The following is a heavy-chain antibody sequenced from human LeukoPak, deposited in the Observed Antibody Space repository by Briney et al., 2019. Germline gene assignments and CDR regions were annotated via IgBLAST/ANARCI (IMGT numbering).Heavy chain of an antibody. CDR3: ARAREYLAIDY. D-gene: IGHD2/OR15-2a*01. J-gene: IGHJ4*02. Sequence: GGSLRLSCAASGFTVSSNYMNWARQAPGKGLEWVSVLYSAGNKFYADSVKGRFTISRDNSKNTLYLQMNSLRPEDTAVYYCARAREYLAIDYWGQGTLVTVSS. CDR2: LYSAGNK. CDR1: GFTVSSNY. V-gene: IGHV3-66*02.